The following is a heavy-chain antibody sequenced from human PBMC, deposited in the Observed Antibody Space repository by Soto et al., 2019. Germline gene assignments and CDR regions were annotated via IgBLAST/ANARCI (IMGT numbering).Heavy chain of an antibody. CDR1: GYTFSNYG. J-gene: IGHJ5*02. V-gene: IGHV1-18*01. Sequence: ASVKVSCKTSGYTFSNYGITWVRQAPGQPLEWLGWISLYSDGTNYAQKFQGRVSMTTDTYTTTAYMELRSLRSDDTAVYYCARVVTGAEDWFGPWGQGNLVTVSS. D-gene: IGHD2-2*01. CDR3: ARVVTGAEDWFGP. CDR2: ISLYSDGT.